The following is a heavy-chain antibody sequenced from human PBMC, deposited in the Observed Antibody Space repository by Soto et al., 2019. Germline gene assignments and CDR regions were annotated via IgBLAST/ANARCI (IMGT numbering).Heavy chain of an antibody. J-gene: IGHJ4*02. V-gene: IGHV3-23*01. CDR2: VPYTGAQT. D-gene: IGHD6-19*01. Sequence: EVQLLESGGGLVQPGGSLRLSCTASGFTFSSYAMSWARQAPGKGLEWLATFAVPYTGAQTFYADSVVGRLTISRDDSKNTLYVQLNGLRVGDTAGYYCAKDWGRIAVAGWTDWGPGTLVTVSS. CDR3: AKDWGRIAVAGWTD. CDR1: GFTFSSYA.